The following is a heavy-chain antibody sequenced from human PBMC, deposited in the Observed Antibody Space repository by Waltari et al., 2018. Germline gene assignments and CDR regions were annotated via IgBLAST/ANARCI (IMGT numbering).Heavy chain of an antibody. CDR3: AASGSYYVIDY. CDR1: GFTFSSYA. CDR2: ITYDGSNK. V-gene: IGHV3-30-3*01. J-gene: IGHJ4*02. Sequence: QVQLVGSGGGVVQPGRSLRLSCAASGFTFSSYAMHWVRQAPGKGLEWVAVITYDGSNKYYADAGKGRFTIARDNSKNTLYLQMNSLRAEDMAVYYCAASGSYYVIDYWGQGTLVTVSS. D-gene: IGHD1-26*01.